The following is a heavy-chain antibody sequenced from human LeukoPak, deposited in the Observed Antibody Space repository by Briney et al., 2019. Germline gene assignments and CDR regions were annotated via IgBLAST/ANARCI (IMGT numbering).Heavy chain of an antibody. CDR2: ISGDGGST. D-gene: IGHD3-3*01. CDR3: AKGFSVLASNHYYYYYGMDV. CDR1: GITFDDYA. Sequence: PGGSLRLSCAASGITFDDYAMHWVRQAPGKGLEWVSLISGDGGSTYYADSVKGRFTISRDNSENSLYLQMNSLRTEDTALYYCAKGFSVLASNHYYYYYGMDVWGQGTTATVSS. V-gene: IGHV3-43*02. J-gene: IGHJ6*02.